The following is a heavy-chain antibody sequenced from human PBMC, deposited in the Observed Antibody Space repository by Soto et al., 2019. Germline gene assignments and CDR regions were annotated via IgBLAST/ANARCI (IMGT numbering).Heavy chain of an antibody. D-gene: IGHD3-16*02. CDR2: IDHSGIT. Sequence: PSETLSLTCAVSGGAISGGKFWSGVRQPPGEGLEWIGEIDHSGITNYKSSLKSRVTISVDKSKNQFSLKLDSVTAADTAMYYCARSVRGGYHYYYVGLDVWGQGLTVTV. V-gene: IGHV4-4*02. CDR1: GGAISGGKF. J-gene: IGHJ6*02. CDR3: ARSVRGGYHYYYVGLDV.